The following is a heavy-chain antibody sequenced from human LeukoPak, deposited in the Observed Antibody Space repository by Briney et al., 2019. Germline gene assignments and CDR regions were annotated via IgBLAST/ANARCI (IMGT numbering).Heavy chain of an antibody. J-gene: IGHJ4*02. D-gene: IGHD3-10*01. CDR1: GFTFSSYA. V-gene: IGHV3-23*01. Sequence: GGSLRLSCAASGFTFSSYAMSWVRQAPGKGLEWLSAISGSGGSTYYADSVKGRFTISRDNSKNTLYLQMNSLRAEDTAVYYCAKDRLLWFGELFCYFDYWGQGTLVTVSS. CDR2: ISGSGGST. CDR3: AKDRLLWFGELFCYFDY.